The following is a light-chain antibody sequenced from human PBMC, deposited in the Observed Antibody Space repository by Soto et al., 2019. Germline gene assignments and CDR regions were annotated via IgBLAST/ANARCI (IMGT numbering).Light chain of an antibody. V-gene: IGKV3-20*01. CDR1: QSVSSSY. Sequence: EIVLTQSPGTLSLSPGERATLSCRASQSVSSSYLAWYQQKPGQAPRLLIYGASSRATGIPHRFSGSGSGTDFILTISRLEPEDFAVYYCQQYGSSPLTFGGGTKVEIK. J-gene: IGKJ4*01. CDR3: QQYGSSPLT. CDR2: GAS.